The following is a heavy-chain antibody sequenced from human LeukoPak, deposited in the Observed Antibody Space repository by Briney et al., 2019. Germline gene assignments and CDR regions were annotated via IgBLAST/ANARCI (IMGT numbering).Heavy chain of an antibody. CDR2: IYYSGST. Sequence: SETLSLTCTVSGGSISSYYWSWIRQPPGKGLEWIEYIYYSGSTNYNPSLKSRVTISVDTSKNQFSLKLSSVTAADTAVYYCARGHSPVTTKVSYSQHWGQGTLVTVSS. CDR3: ARGHSPVTTKVSYSQH. D-gene: IGHD4-17*01. J-gene: IGHJ1*01. CDR1: GGSISSYY. V-gene: IGHV4-59*12.